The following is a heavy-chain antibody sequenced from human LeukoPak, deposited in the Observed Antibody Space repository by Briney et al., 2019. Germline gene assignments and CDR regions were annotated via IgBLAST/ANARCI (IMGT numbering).Heavy chain of an antibody. CDR1: GNSISSGDNY. J-gene: IGHJ4*02. CDR2: IYTSGST. CDR3: ARDLNFDY. V-gene: IGHV4-61*02. Sequence: SQTLSLTCTVSGNSISSGDNYWSWIRQPAGKGLEWIGRIYTSGSTNYNPSLKSRVTMSVDTSKNQFSLKLSSVTAADTAVYYCARDLNFDYWGQGTLVTVSS.